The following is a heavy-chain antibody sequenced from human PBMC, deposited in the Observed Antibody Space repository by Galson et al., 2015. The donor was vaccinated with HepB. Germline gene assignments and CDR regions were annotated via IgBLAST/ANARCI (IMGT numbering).Heavy chain of an antibody. CDR2: IIPMLGIT. D-gene: IGHD2-21*02. Sequence: SVKVSCKASGGSRNYAFNWVRQAPGQGLEWMGRIIPMLGITYYTQTFLGRVTITADKSTTTVYMELSSLKSEDTATYYCAREKSVGMTGLDSWGQGSLVTVSS. V-gene: IGHV1-69*04. CDR1: GGSRNYA. CDR3: AREKSVGMTGLDS. J-gene: IGHJ4*02.